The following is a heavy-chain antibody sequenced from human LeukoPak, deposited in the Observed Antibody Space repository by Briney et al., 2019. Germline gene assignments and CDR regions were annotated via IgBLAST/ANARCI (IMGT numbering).Heavy chain of an antibody. CDR1: GFTFSSYA. V-gene: IGHV3-15*01. D-gene: IGHD4-17*01. CDR3: TKNTGDFDV. J-gene: IGHJ3*01. CDR2: VKSVAEGGAS. Sequence: GGSLRLSCAASGFTFSSYAMSWVRQAPGKGLEWVGRVKSVAEGGASEYGTPVKGRFTISRDDSKKTVYLQMHNLSTEDTALYYCTKNTGDFDVWGQGTMV.